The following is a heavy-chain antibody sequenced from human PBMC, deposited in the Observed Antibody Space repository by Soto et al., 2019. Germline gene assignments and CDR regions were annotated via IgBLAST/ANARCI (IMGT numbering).Heavy chain of an antibody. CDR1: GGTFSSDA. D-gene: IGHD2-15*01. J-gene: IGHJ6*02. Sequence: SVKVSCKASGGTFSSDAISWVRQAPGQGLEWMGGIIPIFGTANYAQKFQGRVTITADESTSTAYMELSSLRSEDTAVYYCARDPGIVVVVAAKLNYYYGMDVWGQGTTVTVSS. CDR3: ARDPGIVVVVAAKLNYYYGMDV. CDR2: IIPIFGTA. V-gene: IGHV1-69*13.